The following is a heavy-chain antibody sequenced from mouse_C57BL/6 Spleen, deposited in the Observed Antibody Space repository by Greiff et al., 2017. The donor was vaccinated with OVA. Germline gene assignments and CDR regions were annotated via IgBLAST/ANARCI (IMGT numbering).Heavy chain of an antibody. CDR1: GYTFTSYW. CDR2: IDPNRGGT. CDR3: AREGGNYHYYFDD. D-gene: IGHD2-1*01. Sequence: QVQLQQPGAELVKPGASVQLSCKASGYTFTSYWMHWVKQRPGRGLEWIGRIDPNRGGTKYNEKFKSKATLTADKPSSTAYRQLSSLTSEDSAVYYCAREGGNYHYYFDDWGQGTTLTVSS. J-gene: IGHJ2*01. V-gene: IGHV1-72*01.